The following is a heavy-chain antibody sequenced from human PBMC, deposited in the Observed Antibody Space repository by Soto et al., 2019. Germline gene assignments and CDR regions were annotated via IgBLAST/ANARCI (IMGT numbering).Heavy chain of an antibody. CDR2: IKQDGSEK. J-gene: IGHJ6*02. CDR1: EFSFRSYW. D-gene: IGHD3-10*01. V-gene: IGHV3-7*01. CDR3: ARSYGSGSYYDYYYYYGMDV. Sequence: GGSLILSCAASEFSFRSYWMTWVRKAPGKGLEWVANIKQDGSEKYYVDSVKGRFTISRDNAKNSLYLQMNSLRAEDTAVYYCARSYGSGSYYDYYYYYGMDVWGQGTTVTVSS.